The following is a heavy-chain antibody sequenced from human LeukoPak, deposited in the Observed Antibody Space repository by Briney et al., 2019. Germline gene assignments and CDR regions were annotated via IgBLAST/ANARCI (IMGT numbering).Heavy chain of an antibody. CDR3: AKGSEYYYDSSGYYHY. CDR1: GFTFSSYA. D-gene: IGHD3-22*01. J-gene: IGHJ4*02. CDR2: ISGSGGST. V-gene: IGHV3-23*01. Sequence: GGSLRLSCAASGFTFSSYAMSWVRQAPGKGQEWDSAISGSGGSTYYADSVKGRFTISRDNSKNTLYLQMNSLRAEDTAVYYCAKGSEYYYDSSGYYHYWGQGTLVTVSS.